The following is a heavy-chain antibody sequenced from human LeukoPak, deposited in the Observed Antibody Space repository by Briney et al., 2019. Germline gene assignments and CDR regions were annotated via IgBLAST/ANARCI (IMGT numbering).Heavy chain of an antibody. J-gene: IGHJ5*02. CDR2: ISPYNGNT. V-gene: IGHV1-18*01. D-gene: IGHD5-18*01. CDR3: ARGIQIWTQDPPLLGWFDP. Sequence: ASVKVSCKASGYTFTSYGISWVRQAPGQGLEWMGWISPYNGNTNYAQKLQGRVTMTTDTSTSTAYMELRSLRSDDTAVYYCARGIQIWTQDPPLLGWFDPWGQGTLVTVSS. CDR1: GYTFTSYG.